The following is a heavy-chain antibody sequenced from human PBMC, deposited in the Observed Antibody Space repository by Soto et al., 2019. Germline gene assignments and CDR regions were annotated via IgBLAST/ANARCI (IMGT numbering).Heavy chain of an antibody. CDR3: AKELVNSGWTYFDC. V-gene: IGHV3-23*01. CDR1: GFTFNTYA. D-gene: IGHD6-19*01. Sequence: QSGGSLRLSCAASGFTFNTYAMSWVRQAPGKGLEWVSAISDSGGRTYYADSVKGRFTISRDNSKNTLYLQINSLRAEDTAVYFCAKELVNSGWTYFDCWGQGTLVTVSS. CDR2: ISDSGGRT. J-gene: IGHJ4*02.